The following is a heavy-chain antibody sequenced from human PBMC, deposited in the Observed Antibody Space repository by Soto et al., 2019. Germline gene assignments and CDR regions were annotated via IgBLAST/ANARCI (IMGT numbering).Heavy chain of an antibody. CDR1: GFTFSSYD. D-gene: IGHD5-12*01. J-gene: IGHJ4*02. V-gene: IGHV3-33*01. CDR2: IWSDGSNK. Sequence: PGGSLRLSCAASGFTFSSYDMHWVRQAPGKGLEWVAVIWSDGSNKHYADSVKGQFTISRDNSKNTLYLQMNSLRAEDTAVYYCARSPQWLLIDYWGQGTLVTVSS. CDR3: ARSPQWLLIDY.